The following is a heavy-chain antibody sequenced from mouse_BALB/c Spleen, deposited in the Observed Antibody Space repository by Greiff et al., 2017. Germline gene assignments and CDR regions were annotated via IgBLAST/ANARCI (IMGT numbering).Heavy chain of an antibody. Sequence: EVKLVESGGGLVQPGGSLKLSCAASGFTFSSYGMSWVRQTPDKRLELVATINSNGGGSTYYPDTVKGRFTISRDNAKNTLYLQMSSLKSEDTAMYYCARQRGDYDQGAMDYWGQGTSVTVSS. CDR1: GFTFSSYG. J-gene: IGHJ4*01. D-gene: IGHD2-4*01. CDR3: ARQRGDYDQGAMDY. V-gene: IGHV5-6-3*01. CDR2: INSNGGGST.